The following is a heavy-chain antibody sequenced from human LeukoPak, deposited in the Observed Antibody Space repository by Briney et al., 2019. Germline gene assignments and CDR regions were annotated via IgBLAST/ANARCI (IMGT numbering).Heavy chain of an antibody. CDR3: ASGGWNYVGLFDY. J-gene: IGHJ4*02. CDR1: GFTFSSYS. CDR2: ISSSSSYI. Sequence: PGGSLRLSCAASGFTFSSYSMNWVRQAPGKGLEWVSSISSSSSYIYYADSVKGRFTISRDNAKNSLYLQMNSLRAEDTAVYYCASGGWNYVGLFDYWGQGTLVTVSS. V-gene: IGHV3-21*01. D-gene: IGHD1-7*01.